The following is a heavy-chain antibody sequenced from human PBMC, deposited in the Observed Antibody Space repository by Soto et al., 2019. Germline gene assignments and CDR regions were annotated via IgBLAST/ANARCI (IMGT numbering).Heavy chain of an antibody. V-gene: IGHV3-73*01. Sequence: EVQLVESGGGLVQPGGSLKLSCAASGFTFSGSAMHWVRQTSGKGLEWVGRIRGKADDYATAYAASVKGRFTISRVVSKITADLQMNRLGAVDTAGYYCNHWEFGNSRPVDYWGQGTLVTVSS. CDR2: IRGKADDYAT. CDR3: NHWEFGNSRPVDY. D-gene: IGHD3-10*01. CDR1: GFTFSGSA. J-gene: IGHJ4*02.